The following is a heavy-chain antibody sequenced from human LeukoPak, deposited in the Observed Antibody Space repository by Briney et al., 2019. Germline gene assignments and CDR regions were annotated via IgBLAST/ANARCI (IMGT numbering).Heavy chain of an antibody. V-gene: IGHV4-39*07. CDR2: IYYSGST. J-gene: IGHJ4*02. D-gene: IGHD2-15*01. CDR1: GGSISSSSYY. CDR3: ARVGVVVVAATLDY. Sequence: SETLSLTCTVSGGSISSSSYYWGWIRQPPGKGLEWIGSIYYSGSTYYNPSLKSRVTISVDTSKNQFSLKLSSVTAADTAVYYCARVGVVVVAATLDYWGQGTLVTVSS.